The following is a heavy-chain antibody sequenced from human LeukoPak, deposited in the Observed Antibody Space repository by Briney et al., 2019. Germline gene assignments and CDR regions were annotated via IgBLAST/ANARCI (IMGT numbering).Heavy chain of an antibody. D-gene: IGHD3-22*01. CDR3: ARGFIKFYDSSGYYNY. V-gene: IGHV4-34*01. CDR2: INHSGST. CDR1: GGSFSGYY. J-gene: IGHJ4*02. Sequence: SETLSLTCAVYGGSFSGYYWSWIRQPPGKGLEWIGEINHSGSTNYNPSLKSRVTISVDTSKNQFSLKLSSVTAADTAVHYCARGFIKFYDSSGYYNYWGQGTLVTVSS.